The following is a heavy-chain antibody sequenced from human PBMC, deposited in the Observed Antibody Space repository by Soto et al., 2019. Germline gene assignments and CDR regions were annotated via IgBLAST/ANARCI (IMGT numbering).Heavy chain of an antibody. Sequence: ASVKVSCKASGYTFTRYNMHWVRQAPGQRLEWMGWINAGNGNTKYSQKFQGRVTITRDTSASTAYMELSSLRSEDTAVYYCARSIVVVTALDYWGRGTLVTVSS. CDR1: GYTFTRYN. CDR3: ARSIVVVTALDY. D-gene: IGHD2-21*02. V-gene: IGHV1-3*01. CDR2: INAGNGNT. J-gene: IGHJ4*02.